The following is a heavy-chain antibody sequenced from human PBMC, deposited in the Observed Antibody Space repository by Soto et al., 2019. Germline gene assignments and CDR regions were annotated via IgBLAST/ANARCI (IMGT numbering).Heavy chain of an antibody. Sequence: EVQLLESGGGLVQPGGSLRLSCAASGFTFSIYVMSWVRQAPGKGLEWVSSLNKNGGSSFYADSVKGRFTISRDNSKNTLYLQMNSLRVEDTAVYYCAKVPELDHCSRTCCLYFFDLWGQGTLVTVSS. CDR1: GFTFSIYV. CDR3: AKVPELDHCSRTCCLYFFDL. V-gene: IGHV3-23*01. D-gene: IGHD2-2*01. CDR2: LNKNGGSS. J-gene: IGHJ4*02.